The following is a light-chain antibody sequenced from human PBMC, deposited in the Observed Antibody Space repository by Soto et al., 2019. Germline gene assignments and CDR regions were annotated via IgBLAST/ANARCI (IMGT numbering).Light chain of an antibody. V-gene: IGKV1-9*01. CDR2: DAS. CDR1: QGISSY. CDR3: QQLNSYPYT. J-gene: IGKJ2*01. Sequence: IQLTQSPSSLSASVGDRVTITCRASQGISSYLSWYQQKPGKAPNLLIYDASTLQSGVPSRFSGSGSGTDFTLTISSLQPEDFATYYCQQLNSYPYTFGQGTQLEIK.